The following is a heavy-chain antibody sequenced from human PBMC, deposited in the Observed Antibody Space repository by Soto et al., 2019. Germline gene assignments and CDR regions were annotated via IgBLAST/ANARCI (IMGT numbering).Heavy chain of an antibody. Sequence: QITLKESGPTLVEPTETLTLTCSFSGFSLNNGGVGVGWFRQAPGKALECLGIIYWDNDRRYNPSLKKRLTITTAASSNQVTVTMTYMEPEGTGTYHCAHRASYSVSYDVGWFDSWGEGPPVTVS. D-gene: IGHD2-15*01. J-gene: IGHJ5*01. CDR2: IYWDNDR. CDR3: AHRASYSVSYDVGWFDS. V-gene: IGHV2-5*02. CDR1: GFSLNNGGVG.